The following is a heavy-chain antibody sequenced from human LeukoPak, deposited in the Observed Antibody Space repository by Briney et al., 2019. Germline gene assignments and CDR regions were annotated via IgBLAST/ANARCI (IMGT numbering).Heavy chain of an antibody. J-gene: IGHJ5*02. CDR3: ASLASRDSGSYFSSWFDP. CDR1: GYTFTGYY. V-gene: IGHV1-2*02. CDR2: INPNSGGT. Sequence: ASVKVSCKASGYTFTGYYMHWVRQAPGQGLEWMGWINPNSGGTNYAQKFQGRVTMTRDTSISTAYMELSRLRSDDTAVYYCASLASRDSGSYFSSWFDPWGQGTLVTVSS. D-gene: IGHD1-26*01.